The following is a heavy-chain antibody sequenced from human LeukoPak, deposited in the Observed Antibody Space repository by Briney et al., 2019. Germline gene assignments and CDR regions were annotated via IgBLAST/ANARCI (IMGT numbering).Heavy chain of an antibody. Sequence: SETLSLTCTVSGGSISSGSYYWSWIRQPAGKGLEWIGRIYTSGSTNYNPSLKSRVTISVDTSKNQFSLKLSSVTAADTAVYYCARDLFGSGSYFDYWGQGTLVTVSS. V-gene: IGHV4-61*02. CDR2: IYTSGST. CDR3: ARDLFGSGSYFDY. D-gene: IGHD3-10*01. CDR1: GGSISSGSYY. J-gene: IGHJ4*02.